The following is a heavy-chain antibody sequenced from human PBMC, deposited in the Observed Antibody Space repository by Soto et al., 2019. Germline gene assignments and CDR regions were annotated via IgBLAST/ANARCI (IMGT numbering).Heavy chain of an antibody. J-gene: IGHJ6*04. Sequence: ASVKVSCKASGYTFTGYCMHWVRQAPGQGLEWMGWINPNSGGTNYAQKFQGWVTMTRDTSISTAYMELSRLRSDDTAVYYCAREIVGATEYYYYGMDVWGKGTTVTVSS. CDR2: INPNSGGT. CDR1: GYTFTGYC. V-gene: IGHV1-2*04. CDR3: AREIVGATEYYYYGMDV. D-gene: IGHD1-26*01.